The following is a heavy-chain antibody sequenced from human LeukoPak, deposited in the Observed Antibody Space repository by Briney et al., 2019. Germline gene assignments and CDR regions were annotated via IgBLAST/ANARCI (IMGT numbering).Heavy chain of an antibody. CDR3: AREASYYYDSSGYSPYYFDY. CDR2: IYYSGST. Sequence: PSETLSLTCTVSGGSISSSIYYWGWIRQPPGKGLEWIGSIYYSGSTYYNPSLKSRVTISVDTSKNQFSLKLSSVTAADTAVYYCAREASYYYDSSGYSPYYFDYWGQGTLVTVSS. D-gene: IGHD3-22*01. J-gene: IGHJ4*02. V-gene: IGHV4-39*07. CDR1: GGSISSSIYY.